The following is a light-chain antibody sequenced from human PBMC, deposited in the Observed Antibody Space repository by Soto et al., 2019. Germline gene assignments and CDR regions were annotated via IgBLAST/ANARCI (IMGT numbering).Light chain of an antibody. Sequence: EIVLTQSPDTLSLSPGESATLSCRASLNINTYLSWYQQKPGQVPRLLMFDASNRATGIPARFSGSGSGTDFNLTISSLEPEDFAVYYCQRRRDWPITVGGGTKVEI. CDR3: QRRRDWPIT. CDR1: LNINTY. J-gene: IGKJ4*01. V-gene: IGKV3-11*01. CDR2: DAS.